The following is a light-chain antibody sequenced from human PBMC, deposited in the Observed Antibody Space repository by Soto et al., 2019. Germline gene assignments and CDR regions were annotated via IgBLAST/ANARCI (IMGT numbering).Light chain of an antibody. V-gene: IGKV3-11*01. J-gene: IGKJ5*01. Sequence: IVLTQSPATLSSSPGERATLSCRASQSVSSYLAWYQQKPGQAPRLLIYDASNRATGIPARFSGSGSGTDFTLTISSLEPEDSAVYYCQQRHAWPITFGQGTRLEIK. CDR3: QQRHAWPIT. CDR2: DAS. CDR1: QSVSSY.